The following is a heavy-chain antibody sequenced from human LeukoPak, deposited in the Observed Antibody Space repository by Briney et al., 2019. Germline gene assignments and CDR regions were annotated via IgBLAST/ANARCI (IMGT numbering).Heavy chain of an antibody. Sequence: PSETLSLTCTVSGGSISSYYWSWIRQPPGKGLEWIGYIYYSGSTNYNPSLKSRVTISEDTSKNQFSLKLSSVTAADTAVYYCARGRDIVASTEAFDIWGQGTMVTVSS. J-gene: IGHJ3*02. CDR3: ARGRDIVASTEAFDI. CDR1: GGSISSYY. D-gene: IGHD5-12*01. V-gene: IGHV4-59*12. CDR2: IYYSGST.